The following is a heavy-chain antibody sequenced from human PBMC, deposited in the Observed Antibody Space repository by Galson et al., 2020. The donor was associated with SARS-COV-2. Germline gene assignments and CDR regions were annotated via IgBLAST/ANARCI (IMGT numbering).Heavy chain of an antibody. J-gene: IGHJ4*02. CDR1: GFTFSDYY. V-gene: IGHV3-11*01. D-gene: IGHD3-22*01. Sequence: SCAASGFTFSDYYMSWIRQAPGKGLEWVSYISSSGSTIYYADSVKGRFTISRDNAKNSLYLQMNSLRAEDTAVYYCARPRYYYDSSGTKIRSIDYWGQGTLVTVSS. CDR2: ISSSGSTI. CDR3: ARPRYYYDSSGTKIRSIDY.